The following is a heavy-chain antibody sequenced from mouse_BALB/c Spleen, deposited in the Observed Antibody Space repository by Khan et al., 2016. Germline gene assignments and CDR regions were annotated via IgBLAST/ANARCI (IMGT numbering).Heavy chain of an antibody. Sequence: QVQLKESGPGLVAPSQSLSITCTVSGFSLTNSGIHWVRQPPRRGLDWLGVIWAGGSTDYNSALMSRLSITRDTTQNQVFLKMNSLQADDTDMYYCARDDQEFDAWFASWGQGTLVTVSA. CDR2: IWAGGST. J-gene: IGHJ3*01. CDR3: ARDDQEFDAWFAS. CDR1: GFSLTNSG. V-gene: IGHV2-9*02.